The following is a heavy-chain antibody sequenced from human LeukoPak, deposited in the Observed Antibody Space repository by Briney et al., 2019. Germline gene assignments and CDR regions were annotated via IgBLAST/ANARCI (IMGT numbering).Heavy chain of an antibody. Sequence: RWESLKISCKGSGYSFTSYWIGWLRQMPGKGLEWIGIIYPGDSDTRYSPSFQGQVTISADKSISTAYLQWSSLKASDTAMYYCARQNPYCGGDCYPTDFQHWGQGTLVTVSS. V-gene: IGHV5-51*01. J-gene: IGHJ1*01. D-gene: IGHD2-21*02. CDR3: ARQNPYCGGDCYPTDFQH. CDR1: GYSFTSYW. CDR2: IYPGDSDT.